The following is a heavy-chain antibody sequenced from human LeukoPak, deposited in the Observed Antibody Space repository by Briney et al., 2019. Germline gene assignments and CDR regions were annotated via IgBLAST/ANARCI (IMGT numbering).Heavy chain of an antibody. CDR3: ARDFLTAAAHFGGY. J-gene: IGHJ4*02. V-gene: IGHV1-2*02. CDR1: GYTFTEYY. D-gene: IGHD6-13*01. Sequence: GASVKVSCKASGYTFTEYYMHWVRQAPGQGLEWMGWINPNSGGTKYAQKFQGRVTMTRDTSISTAYMELSRLRSDDTAVYYCARDFLTAAAHFGGYWGQGTLVTVSS. CDR2: INPNSGGT.